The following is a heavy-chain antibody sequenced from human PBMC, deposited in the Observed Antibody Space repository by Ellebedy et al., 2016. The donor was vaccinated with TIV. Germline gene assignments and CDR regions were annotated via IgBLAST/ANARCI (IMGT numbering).Heavy chain of an antibody. CDR1: GDSISSSSYY. Sequence: MPSETLSLTCTVSGDSISSSSYYWGWIRQPPGKGLEWIGSFYYTGFTYFSPSLKSQITTSVDTSKNQFSLKLSSVTAADKAVYYCARHLSSMIVIGNAFHIWGQGTLVTVSS. CDR2: FYYTGFT. CDR3: ARHLSSMIVIGNAFHI. J-gene: IGHJ3*02. V-gene: IGHV4-39*01. D-gene: IGHD3-22*01.